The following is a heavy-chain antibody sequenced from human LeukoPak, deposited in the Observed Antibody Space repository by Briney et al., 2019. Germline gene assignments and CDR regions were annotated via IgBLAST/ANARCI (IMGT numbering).Heavy chain of an antibody. D-gene: IGHD2-2*01. V-gene: IGHV3-7*03. J-gene: IGHJ5*02. CDR1: GFTFNRHW. CDR3: AKGRSTSRNWFDP. CDR2: IKQDGSDK. Sequence: GGSLRLSCAASGFTFNRHWMSWVRQAPGKGLEWVATIKQDGSDKHYLDSVKGRFTISRDNAKNSLYLQMNSLRAEDTAVYYCAKGRSTSRNWFDPWGQGTLVTVSS.